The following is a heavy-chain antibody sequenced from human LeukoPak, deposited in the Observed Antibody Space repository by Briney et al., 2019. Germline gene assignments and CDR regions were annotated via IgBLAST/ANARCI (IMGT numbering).Heavy chain of an antibody. Sequence: KPSQTLSLTCTVSGGSISSGDYYWSWIRQPPGRGLEWVGYMNYRGRTYNNPSLKSRVNISVDTSKNQFSLKLSSVTAADTAVYYCARGWSVWGRGTTVTVSS. V-gene: IGHV4-30-4*01. J-gene: IGHJ6*04. D-gene: IGHD2-15*01. CDR3: ARGWSV. CDR1: GGSISSGDYY. CDR2: MNYRGRT.